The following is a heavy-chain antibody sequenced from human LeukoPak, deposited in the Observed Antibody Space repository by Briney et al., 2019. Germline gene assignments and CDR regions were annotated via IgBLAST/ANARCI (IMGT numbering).Heavy chain of an antibody. CDR3: ARDSDDSAGYPDY. CDR1: GFTFSRHD. J-gene: IGHJ4*02. Sequence: GRSLRLSCAASGFTFSRHDMHWVRQAPGKGLEWVAVVWSDGTKKEYADSVKGRFNLSRDNFENPLFLQLNSLRADDTAVYFCARDSDDSAGYPDYWGQGTLVTVSS. V-gene: IGHV3-33*01. CDR2: VWSDGTKK. D-gene: IGHD3-22*01.